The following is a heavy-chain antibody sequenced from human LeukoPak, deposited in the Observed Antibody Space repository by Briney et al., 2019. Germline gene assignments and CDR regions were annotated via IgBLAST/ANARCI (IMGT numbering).Heavy chain of an antibody. V-gene: IGHV3-21*01. D-gene: IGHD2-2*01. J-gene: IGHJ4*02. CDR3: ARPYCSSISCPVY. CDR1: GFTFSSYS. CDR2: ISSCNSYI. Sequence: GGSLTLSCTASGFTFSSYSMNWVRHAPGKGLGWVSSISSCNSYISYANSVKSRFTISSDNAKNSLYLQMNSVRAEDRAVYYCARPYCSSISCPVYWGQGTLVTVSS.